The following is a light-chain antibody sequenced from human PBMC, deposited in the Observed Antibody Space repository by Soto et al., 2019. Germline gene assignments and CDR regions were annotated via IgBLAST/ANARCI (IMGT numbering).Light chain of an antibody. V-gene: IGKV3-20*01. Sequence: IVLTQSQGTLSLSPGERATLSCRASQSVSSSYLAWYQQKPGQAPRLLIYGASSRATGIPDRFSGSGSGTDVTLTISRLEPEDFAMYYCQQYGSSPNTFGQGTKLEIK. CDR2: GAS. CDR1: QSVSSSY. J-gene: IGKJ2*01. CDR3: QQYGSSPNT.